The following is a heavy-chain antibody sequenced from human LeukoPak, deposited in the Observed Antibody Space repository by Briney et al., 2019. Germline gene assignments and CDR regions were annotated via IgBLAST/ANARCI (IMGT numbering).Heavy chain of an antibody. V-gene: IGHV1-69*04. CDR2: IIPMVGVA. CDR3: ARDIRVDYGHHCYGMDV. Sequence: SVKVSCKASGGTFSSYTISWVRQAPGQGLEWMGRIIPMVGVANYAQKFQGRVTIIADKSTSTAYMELSSLRSEDTAVYYCARDIRVDYGHHCYGMDVWGQGTTVTVSS. D-gene: IGHD4-17*01. J-gene: IGHJ6*02. CDR1: GGTFSSYT.